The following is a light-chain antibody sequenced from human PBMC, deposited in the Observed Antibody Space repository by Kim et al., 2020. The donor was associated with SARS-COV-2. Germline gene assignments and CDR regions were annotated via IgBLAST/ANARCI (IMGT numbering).Light chain of an antibody. J-gene: IGKJ1*01. Sequence: ASAGDRATTPGRASQSISTWLDWYQQKPGKAPQLLIYDAYPLESGVSSRFSGSGSGTEFTLTISGLQPDDFAPYNCQKYKSDSLTFGQGTKVDIK. CDR2: DAY. CDR1: QSISTW. V-gene: IGKV1-5*01. CDR3: QKYKSDSLT.